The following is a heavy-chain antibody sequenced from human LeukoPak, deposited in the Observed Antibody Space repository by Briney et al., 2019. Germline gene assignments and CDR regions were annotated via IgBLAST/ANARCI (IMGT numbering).Heavy chain of an antibody. CDR3: ARDPPSYYYASSLRV. CDR2: ISYDGSNK. Sequence: GRSLRLSCAASGFTFSSYAMHWVRQAPGKGLEWVAVISYDGSNKYYADSVKGRFTISRDNSKNTLYLQMNSLRAADTAVYYCARDPPSYYYASSLRVWGQGTLVTVSS. D-gene: IGHD3-22*01. CDR1: GFTFSSYA. J-gene: IGHJ4*02. V-gene: IGHV3-30-3*01.